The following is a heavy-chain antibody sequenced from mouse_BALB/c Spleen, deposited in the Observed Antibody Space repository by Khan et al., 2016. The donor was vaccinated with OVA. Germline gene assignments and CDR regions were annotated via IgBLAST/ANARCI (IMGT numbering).Heavy chain of an antibody. CDR3: ARAYGNNYWYFDV. J-gene: IGHJ1*01. D-gene: IGHD1-1*01. Sequence: QVQLKQSGPGLVAPSQSLSITCTVSGFSLTSNGVHWVRQPPGKGLKWLGVIWAGGSTTYNSALLSRLSISKDNSKSQVFLKMNSLQTDDTAMYYGARAYGNNYWYFDVWGAGTTVTVSS. CDR2: IWAGGST. CDR1: GFSLTSNG. V-gene: IGHV2-9*02.